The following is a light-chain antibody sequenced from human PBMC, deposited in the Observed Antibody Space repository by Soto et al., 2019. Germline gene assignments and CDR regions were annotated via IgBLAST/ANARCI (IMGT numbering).Light chain of an antibody. CDR1: SSDVGGYNY. CDR2: AVS. Sequence: QSALTQPASVSGSPGQSITISCTGTSSDVGGYNYVSWYQQHPGKAPKLMIYAVSNRPSGVSNRFSGSKSGNTASLTISGLQAEDEADYYCSSYTSSYYVFGTGTKLTVL. J-gene: IGLJ1*01. V-gene: IGLV2-14*01. CDR3: SSYTSSYYV.